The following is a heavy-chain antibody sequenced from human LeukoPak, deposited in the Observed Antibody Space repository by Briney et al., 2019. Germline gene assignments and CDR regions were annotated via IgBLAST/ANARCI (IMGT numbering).Heavy chain of an antibody. CDR2: INPNSGGT. CDR3: ARASSGWYGDFDY. V-gene: IGHV1-2*06. CDR1: GYTFTGYY. Sequence: GASVKVSCMASGYTFTGYYMHWVRQAPGQGLEWMGRINPNSGGTNYAQKFQGRVTMTRDTSISTAYMELSRLRSDDTAVYYCARASSGWYGDFDYWGQGTLVTVSS. D-gene: IGHD6-19*01. J-gene: IGHJ4*02.